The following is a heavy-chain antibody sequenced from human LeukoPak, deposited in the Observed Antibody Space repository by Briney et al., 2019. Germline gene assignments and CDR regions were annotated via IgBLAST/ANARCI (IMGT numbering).Heavy chain of an antibody. CDR3: ARAALTHKDGSGYDWFDP. D-gene: IGHD3-22*01. V-gene: IGHV3-7*03. Sequence: GGSLRLSCAASGFTFSSYWMSWVRQAPGKGLEWVANIKQDGSEKYYVDSVKGRFTISRDNAKNSLYLQMNSLRAEDTAVYYCARAALTHKDGSGYDWFDPWGQGTLVTVSS. J-gene: IGHJ5*02. CDR2: IKQDGSEK. CDR1: GFTFSSYW.